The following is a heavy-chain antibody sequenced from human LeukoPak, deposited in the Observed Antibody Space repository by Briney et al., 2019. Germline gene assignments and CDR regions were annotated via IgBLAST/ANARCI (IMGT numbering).Heavy chain of an antibody. Sequence: PSETLSLTCTVSGYSISSGYYWGWIRQPPGKGLEWIGSIYHSGTAYYNSSLKSRVTMSVDASKNQFSLKLTSVTAADTAVYCCAKATLGATPFDYWGQGTLVTVSS. J-gene: IGHJ4*02. CDR3: AKATLGATPFDY. V-gene: IGHV4-38-2*02. D-gene: IGHD1-26*01. CDR2: IYHSGTA. CDR1: GYSISSGYY.